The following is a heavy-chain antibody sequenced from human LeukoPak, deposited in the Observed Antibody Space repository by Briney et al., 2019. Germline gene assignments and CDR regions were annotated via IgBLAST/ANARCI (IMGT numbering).Heavy chain of an antibody. CDR2: ISRNSDNI. CDR3: ARDRGNYYDSSGYSH. Sequence: GGSLRLSCVASGFVFDDYSMYWVRQAPGKGLEWVSGISRNSDNIGYADSVKGRFTISRDNAKNSLYLQMNSLRAEDTAVYYCARDRGNYYDSSGYSHWGQGTLVTVSS. CDR1: GFVFDDYS. J-gene: IGHJ4*02. D-gene: IGHD3-22*01. V-gene: IGHV3-9*01.